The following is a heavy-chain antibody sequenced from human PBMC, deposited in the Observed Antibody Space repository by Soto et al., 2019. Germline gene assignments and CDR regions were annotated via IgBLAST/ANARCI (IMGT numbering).Heavy chain of an antibody. CDR1: GGSISSSSYY. CDR2: IYYSGST. J-gene: IGHJ4*02. V-gene: IGHV4-39*01. D-gene: IGHD2-2*01. Sequence: SETLSLTCTVSGGSISSSSYYWGWIRQPPGKGLEWIGNIYYSGSTYYNPSLKSRVTISVDTSKGQFSLKLSSVTAADTAVYYCASHCRVSSSSCYAEGAWDYWGQGTLVTVSS. CDR3: ASHCRVSSSSCYAEGAWDY.